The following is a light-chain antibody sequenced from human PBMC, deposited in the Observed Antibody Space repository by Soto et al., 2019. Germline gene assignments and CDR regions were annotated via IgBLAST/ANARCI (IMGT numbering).Light chain of an antibody. J-gene: IGKJ5*01. CDR3: HQYNNWPPST. CDR2: VKS. Sequence: EIVLTQSPGTLSLSPGERATLSCGASQSVSSDYLAWYQQKPGQAPRLLIFVKSARARGVPARFSGSGTGTDFTLTITSLQSEDFGVYYCHQYNNWPPSTFGQGTRLEIK. V-gene: IGKV3-15*01. CDR1: QSVSSD.